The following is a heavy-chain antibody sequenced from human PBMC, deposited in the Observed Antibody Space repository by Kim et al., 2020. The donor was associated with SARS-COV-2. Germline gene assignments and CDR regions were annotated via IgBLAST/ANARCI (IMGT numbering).Heavy chain of an antibody. D-gene: IGHD6-19*01. V-gene: IGHV4-59*08. J-gene: IGHJ4*02. CDR3: ARLSRYSSGWWDDWRQYYFDY. CDR1: GGSISSYY. Sequence: SETLSLTCTVSGGSISSYYWSWIRQPPGKGLEWIGYIYYSGSTNYNPSLKSRVTISVDTSKNQFSLKLSSVTAADTAVYYCARLSRYSSGWWDDWRQYYFDYWGQGTLVTVSS. CDR2: IYYSGST.